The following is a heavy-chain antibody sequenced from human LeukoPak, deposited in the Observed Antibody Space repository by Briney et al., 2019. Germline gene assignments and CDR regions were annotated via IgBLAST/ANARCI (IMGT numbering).Heavy chain of an antibody. Sequence: SETLSLTCSVSGGSISSYYWSWIRQPPGKGLEWIGYISYSGSTKYNPSLKSRVTISVDTSKNQFSLKVSSVTAADTAVYYCARQVAVAGFDYWGQGTLVTVSS. CDR2: ISYSGST. J-gene: IGHJ4*02. D-gene: IGHD6-19*01. CDR1: GGSISSYY. V-gene: IGHV4-59*08. CDR3: ARQVAVAGFDY.